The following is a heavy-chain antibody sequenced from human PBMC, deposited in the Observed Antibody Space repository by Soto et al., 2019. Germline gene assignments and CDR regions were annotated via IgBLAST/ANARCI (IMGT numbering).Heavy chain of an antibody. J-gene: IGHJ4*02. D-gene: IGHD3-10*01. V-gene: IGHV3-23*01. CDR1: GFTFRDYG. Sequence: EVQLLESGGGLVQPGGSRRLSCAASGFTFRDYGMSWVRQAPGKGLEWVSGISGGATYYADSVKGWFVISRDDSKNTLYLEMDSLRVEDTAVYYCTKDSGWTSADWGQGTLVTVSS. CDR2: ISGGAT. CDR3: TKDSGWTSAD.